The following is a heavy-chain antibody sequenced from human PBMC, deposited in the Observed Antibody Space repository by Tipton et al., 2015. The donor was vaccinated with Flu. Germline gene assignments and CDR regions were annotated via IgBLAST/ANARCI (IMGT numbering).Heavy chain of an antibody. D-gene: IGHD3-22*01. CDR2: THTNGNT. CDR3: ASGNFYDSSGYFAF. V-gene: IGHV4-4*07. CDR1: GGSISRYY. J-gene: IGHJ4*02. Sequence: TLSLTCTVSGGSISRYYWSWIRQSVGNGPEWIGRTHTNGNTNYNSSFGSRLTMSVDTSKSQFSMTLTSVTVADTAVYYCASGNFYDSSGYFAFWGQGILVTVSP.